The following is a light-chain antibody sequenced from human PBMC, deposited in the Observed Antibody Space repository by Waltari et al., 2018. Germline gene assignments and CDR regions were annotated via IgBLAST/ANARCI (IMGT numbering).Light chain of an antibody. J-gene: IGKJ2*01. V-gene: IGKV3-20*01. Sequence: EIVLTQSPGTLSLSPGERATLSCRASQNVGSSPLAWYQQTRGPAARLLIYGTSIRATGIPDRFSGSGSATDFTLTISRLEPEDFAVYYCQQYGRSPYTFGQGTTLEIK. CDR3: QQYGRSPYT. CDR2: GTS. CDR1: QNVGSSP.